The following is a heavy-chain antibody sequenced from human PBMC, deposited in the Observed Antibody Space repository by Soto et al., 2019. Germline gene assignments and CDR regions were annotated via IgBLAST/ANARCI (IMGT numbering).Heavy chain of an antibody. J-gene: IGHJ4*02. V-gene: IGHV1-46*01. CDR1: GYTFTSYY. CDR2: INPSGGST. Sequence: QVQLVQSGAEVKKPGASVKVSCKASGYTFTSYYMHWVRQAPGQGLAWIGIINPSGGSTSYAQKFQGRGTMTRDTSTRTVYIELSSLRSEDTAVYYCARKRSSTHSNVDYGGQGTLVTVAS. D-gene: IGHD2-2*01. CDR3: ARKRSSTHSNVDY.